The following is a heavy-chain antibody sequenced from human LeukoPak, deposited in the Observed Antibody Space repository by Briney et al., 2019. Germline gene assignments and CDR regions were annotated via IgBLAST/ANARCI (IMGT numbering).Heavy chain of an antibody. J-gene: IGHJ4*02. CDR2: MNPNSGNT. D-gene: IGHD3-10*01. Sequence: ASVKVSCKASGYTFTSYDINWVRQATGQGLEWMGWMNPNSGNTGYAQKFQGRVTMTRNTSISTAYMELSSLRSEDTAVYYCARGRRRAFGELLNPFDYWGQGTLVTVSS. CDR1: GYTFTSYD. V-gene: IGHV1-8*01. CDR3: ARGRRRAFGELLNPFDY.